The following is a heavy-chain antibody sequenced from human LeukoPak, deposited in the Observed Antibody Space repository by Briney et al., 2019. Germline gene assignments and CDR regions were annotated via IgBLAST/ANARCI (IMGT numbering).Heavy chain of an antibody. V-gene: IGHV3-23*01. CDR1: GFTFSNYA. CDR3: ARDPPVCSTSCLDY. J-gene: IGHJ4*02. D-gene: IGHD2-2*01. Sequence: PGGSLRLSCAASGFTFSNYAMRWVRQAPGKGLEWVSSVTGSGGNTYYADSVKGRFTISRDNSKNTLYLQMNSLRVEDTAVYYCARDPPVCSTSCLDYWGQGTLVTVSS. CDR2: VTGSGGNT.